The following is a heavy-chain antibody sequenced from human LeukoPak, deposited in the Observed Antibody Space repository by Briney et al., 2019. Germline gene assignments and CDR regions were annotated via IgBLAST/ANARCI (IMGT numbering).Heavy chain of an antibody. CDR3: ARRITIVGAKGSFDI. CDR1: GFSLSTSGVG. D-gene: IGHD1-26*01. J-gene: IGHJ3*02. Sequence: VSGPTPVKPTQTLTLTCTFSGFSLSTSGVGVGWIRQPPGKGLEWIGYIYHSGSTNYNPSLKSRITISVDTSKNQFSLKLTSVTAADTAVYYCARRITIVGAKGSFDIWGQGTMVTVSS. CDR2: IYHSGST. V-gene: IGHV4-61*05.